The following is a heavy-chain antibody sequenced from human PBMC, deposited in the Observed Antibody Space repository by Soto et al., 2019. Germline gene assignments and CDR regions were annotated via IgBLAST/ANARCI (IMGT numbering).Heavy chain of an antibody. Sequence: GSLRLSCSASGFTFSIYSMNWVLQAPGKGLEWVSYISSSSSTIYYADSVKGRFTISRDNAKNSLYLQMNSLRDEDTAVYYCARDGGYIAARQFDYWGQGTLVTVSS. CDR1: GFTFSIYS. V-gene: IGHV3-48*02. CDR2: ISSSSSTI. J-gene: IGHJ4*02. D-gene: IGHD6-6*01. CDR3: ARDGGYIAARQFDY.